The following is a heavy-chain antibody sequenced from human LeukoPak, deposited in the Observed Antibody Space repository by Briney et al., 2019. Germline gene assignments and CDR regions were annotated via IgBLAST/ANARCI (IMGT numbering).Heavy chain of an antibody. D-gene: IGHD3-22*01. J-gene: IGHJ4*02. CDR3: AKSYDSSGYYNY. V-gene: IGHV4-59*01. CDR1: GGSISNYY. Sequence: SETLSLTCTVSGGSISNYYWSWIRQPPGKGLEWIGYIYYSGSTNYNPSLKSRVTISVDTSKNQFSPKLSSVTAADTAVYYCAKSYDSSGYYNYWGQGTLVTVSS. CDR2: IYYSGST.